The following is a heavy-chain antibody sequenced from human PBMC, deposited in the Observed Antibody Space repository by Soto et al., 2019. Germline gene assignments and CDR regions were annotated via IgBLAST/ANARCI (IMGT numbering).Heavy chain of an antibody. J-gene: IGHJ3*01. CDR3: AKEKGYGIDSREDALDV. CDR1: GFTFSSHG. V-gene: IGHV3-30*18. Sequence: GGSLRLSCAASGFTFSSHGMHWVRQAPGKGLEWVAMISTDGNHKFYADSVTGRFTISRDNSKNMLYLHMNSLRAEDTAVYSCAKEKGYGIDSREDALDVWGQGTMVTVSS. D-gene: IGHD4-17*01. CDR2: ISTDGNHK.